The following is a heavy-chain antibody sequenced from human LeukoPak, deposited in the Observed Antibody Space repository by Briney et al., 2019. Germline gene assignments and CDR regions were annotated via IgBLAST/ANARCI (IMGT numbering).Heavy chain of an antibody. CDR1: GFTVSDNY. Sequence: GGSLRLSCAASGFTVSDNYMSWVRQAPGKGLEWVSVIYSGGSIYYTDSVKGRFTISRHNSKNTLYLQMNSLRAEDTAVYYCASGSRFDYWGQGTLVTVSS. CDR3: ASGSRFDY. V-gene: IGHV3-53*04. CDR2: IYSGGSI. D-gene: IGHD5/OR15-5a*01. J-gene: IGHJ4*02.